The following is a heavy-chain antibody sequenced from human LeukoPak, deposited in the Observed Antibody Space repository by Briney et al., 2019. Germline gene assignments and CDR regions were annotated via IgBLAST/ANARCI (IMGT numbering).Heavy chain of an antibody. CDR3: ARWSRYSSGWYELDY. Sequence: PGGSLRLSCAASGFTFSSYGMHWVRQAPGKGLEWVAVISYDGSNKYYADSVKGRFTISRDNSKNTLYLQMNSLRAEDTAVYYCARWSRYSSGWYELDYWGQGILVTVSS. J-gene: IGHJ4*02. CDR1: GFTFSSYG. V-gene: IGHV3-30*03. D-gene: IGHD6-19*01. CDR2: ISYDGSNK.